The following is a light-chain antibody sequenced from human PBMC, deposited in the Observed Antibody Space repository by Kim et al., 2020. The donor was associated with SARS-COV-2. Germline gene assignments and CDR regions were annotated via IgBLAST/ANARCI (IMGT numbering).Light chain of an antibody. J-gene: IGKJ4*01. V-gene: IGKV3-20*01. Sequence: PGERATLSCRASQSVRDNFLAWYQQRPGQAPRLLLYGASTRANDIPERFTGTGSGTDFILTITRLEPEDFAVYYCQQYGTSPLLTFGGGTKV. CDR3: QQYGTSPLLT. CDR2: GAS. CDR1: QSVRDNF.